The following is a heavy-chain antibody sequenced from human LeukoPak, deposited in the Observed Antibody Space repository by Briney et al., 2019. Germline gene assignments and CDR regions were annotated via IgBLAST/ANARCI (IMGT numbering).Heavy chain of an antibody. V-gene: IGHV4-39*01. J-gene: IGHJ5*02. CDR2: IYYSGST. CDR1: GGSISSSSYY. CDR3: ARFSDFWSYNWFDP. Sequence: PSETLSLTCTVSGGSISSSSYYWGWIRQPPGKGLEWIGSIYYSGSTYYNPSLKSRVTISVDTSKNQFSLKLSSVTAADTAVYYCARFSDFWSYNWFDPWGQGTLVTVSS. D-gene: IGHD3-3*01.